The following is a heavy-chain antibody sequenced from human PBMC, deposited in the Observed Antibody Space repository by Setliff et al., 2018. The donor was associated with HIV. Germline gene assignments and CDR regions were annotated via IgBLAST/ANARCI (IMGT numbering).Heavy chain of an antibody. CDR3: ARDKGYYYMDV. V-gene: IGHV4-61*02. CDR2: IYTSGST. J-gene: IGHJ6*03. Sequence: KPSETLSLTCTVSGVSISSGSYYWSWIRQSAGKGLEWIGRIYTSGSTNDNPSLKSRITISVDTCNNQFSLRLSSVTAADTAVYYCARDKGYYYMDVWGKGITVTVSS. CDR1: GVSISSGSYY.